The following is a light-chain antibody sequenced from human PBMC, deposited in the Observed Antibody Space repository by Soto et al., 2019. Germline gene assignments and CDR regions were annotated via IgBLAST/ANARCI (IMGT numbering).Light chain of an antibody. J-gene: IGKJ5*01. Sequence: AIPVSQSPSSLSASVGASSTITSRASQGIRNELSWYQQKPGKAPKFLIFAASNLQSGVPSRFSGSGSGTDFTLTISSLQPEDFATYFCLQDDDYPFTFGGGTRLEIK. CDR2: AAS. CDR1: QGIRNE. CDR3: LQDDDYPFT. V-gene: IGKV1-6*02.